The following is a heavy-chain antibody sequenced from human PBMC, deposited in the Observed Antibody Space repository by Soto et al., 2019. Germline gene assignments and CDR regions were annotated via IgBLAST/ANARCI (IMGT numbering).Heavy chain of an antibody. CDR3: ARDPYGDYVVWRWFDY. CDR2: ISSNGGST. Sequence: EVQLVESGGGLVQPGGSLRLSCAASGFTFSSYAMHWVRQAPGKGLEYVSAISSNGGSTYYANSVKGRFTISRDNSKNTLYLQMGSLKAEDMAVYYCARDPYGDYVVWRWFDYWGQGTLVTVSS. J-gene: IGHJ4*02. D-gene: IGHD4-17*01. V-gene: IGHV3-64*01. CDR1: GFTFSSYA.